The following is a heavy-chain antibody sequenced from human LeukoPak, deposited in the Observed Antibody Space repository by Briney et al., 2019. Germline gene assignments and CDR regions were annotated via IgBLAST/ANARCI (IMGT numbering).Heavy chain of an antibody. J-gene: IGHJ4*02. CDR2: ISYDGSNK. Sequence: PGGSLRLSCAASGFTFSSYAMHWVRQAPGKGLEWVAVISYDGSNKYYADSVKGRFTISRDNSKNTLYLQMNSLRAEDTAVYYCARDRIAVAGDGIDYWGQGTLVTVSS. D-gene: IGHD6-19*01. CDR3: ARDRIAVAGDGIDY. CDR1: GFTFSSYA. V-gene: IGHV3-30*04.